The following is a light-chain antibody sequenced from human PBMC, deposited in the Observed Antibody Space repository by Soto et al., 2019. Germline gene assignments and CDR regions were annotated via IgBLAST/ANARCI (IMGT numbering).Light chain of an antibody. CDR2: GAS. J-gene: IGKJ1*01. CDR1: QSVSSSY. Sequence: EIVLTQSPGPLSLSPGERATLSCRASQSVSSSYLAWYQQKPGQAPRLLIYGASSRATGIPDRFSGSGSGTDFTLTISRLEPEDFAVYYCQQYGSSPPVTFGQGTKV. CDR3: QQYGSSPPVT. V-gene: IGKV3-20*01.